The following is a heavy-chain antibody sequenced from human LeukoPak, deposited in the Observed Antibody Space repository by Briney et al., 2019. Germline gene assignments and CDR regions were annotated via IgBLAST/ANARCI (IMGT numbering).Heavy chain of an antibody. CDR3: ARDKKYYYGMDV. CDR2: ISSSSSYI. Sequence: GGSLRLSCAASGFTFSSYSMNWVRQAPGKGLEWVSSISSSSSYIYYADSVKGRFTISRDNAKNSLYLQMNSLRAEDTAVYYCARDKKYYYGMDVWGKGTTVTVSS. CDR1: GFTFSSYS. V-gene: IGHV3-21*01. J-gene: IGHJ6*04.